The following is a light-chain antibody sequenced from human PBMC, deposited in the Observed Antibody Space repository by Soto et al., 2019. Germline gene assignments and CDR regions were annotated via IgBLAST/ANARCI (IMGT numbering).Light chain of an antibody. Sequence: QSVLTQPASVSGSPGQSITISCTGTSSDVGVYNYVSWYQHHPGKAPKLMIFEVSNRPAGVSNRFSGSKSGNPASLTISGLRPEDGAVFYCSSYTGSGTLVVFGGGTKLTVL. CDR3: SSYTGSGTLVV. J-gene: IGLJ2*01. CDR1: SSDVGVYNY. CDR2: EVS. V-gene: IGLV2-14*01.